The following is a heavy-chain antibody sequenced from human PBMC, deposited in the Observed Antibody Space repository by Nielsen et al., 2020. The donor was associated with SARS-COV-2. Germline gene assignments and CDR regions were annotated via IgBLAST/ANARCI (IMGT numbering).Heavy chain of an antibody. D-gene: IGHD1-20*01. V-gene: IGHV1-18*01. CDR3: ARAAYNWDFDY. J-gene: IGHJ4*02. CDR1: GYSFTSYG. Sequence: ASVKVSCKASGYSFTSYGISWVRQARGQGPEWMGWMSAYNGKTKYAQNFQGRVTMTTDTATSTAYMELRSLRSDDSAVYYCARAAYNWDFDYWGQGTLVTVSS. CDR2: MSAYNGKT.